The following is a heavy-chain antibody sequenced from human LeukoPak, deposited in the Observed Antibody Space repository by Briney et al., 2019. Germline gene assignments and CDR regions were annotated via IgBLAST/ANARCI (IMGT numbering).Heavy chain of an antibody. V-gene: IGHV4-59*01. CDR1: GGSISSYY. J-gene: IGHJ4*02. Sequence: SETLSLTCTVSGGSISSYYWSWIRQPPGKGLEWIGYIYYSGSTNYNPSLESRVTISVDTSKNQFSLKLSSVTAADTAVYYCAREYSSGWSGAGYWGQGTLVTVSS. CDR2: IYYSGST. D-gene: IGHD6-19*01. CDR3: AREYSSGWSGAGY.